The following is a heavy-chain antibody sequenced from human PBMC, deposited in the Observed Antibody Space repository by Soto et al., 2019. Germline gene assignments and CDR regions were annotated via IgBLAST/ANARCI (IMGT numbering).Heavy chain of an antibody. CDR2: INTDGSST. D-gene: IGHD3-9*01. J-gene: IGHJ3*01. V-gene: IGHV3-74*01. CDR3: AISPGGYYID. Sequence: EVQLVESGGGLVQPGGSLRLSCVDSGFSFSSYWMHWVRQGPGKGLVWVSRINTDGSSTNYAVSVKGSFTISRDNAKKTVYLLIRGLRAEVTDVYYCAISPGGYYIDWGQGAMVTISS. CDR1: GFSFSSYW.